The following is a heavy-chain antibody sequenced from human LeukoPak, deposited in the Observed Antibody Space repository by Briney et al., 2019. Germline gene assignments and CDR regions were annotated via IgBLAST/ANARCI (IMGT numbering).Heavy chain of an antibody. Sequence: PGGSLRLSCVGSGFTPSYHAMHWVRQAPGKGLEWVALISYEGSSTYYADSVKGRLTISRDNSKNTLYLQMNSLRTEDTAVYYCARGRSITMGGGMDVWGQGTTVTVSS. J-gene: IGHJ6*02. D-gene: IGHD3-16*01. V-gene: IGHV3-30*03. CDR3: ARGRSITMGGGMDV. CDR1: GFTPSYHA. CDR2: ISYEGSST.